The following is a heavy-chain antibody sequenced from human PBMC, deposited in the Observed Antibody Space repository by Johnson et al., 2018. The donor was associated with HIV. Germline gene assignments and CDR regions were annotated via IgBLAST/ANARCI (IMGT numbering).Heavy chain of an antibody. CDR2: ISYDGSNK. V-gene: IGHV3-30-3*01. J-gene: IGHJ3*02. CDR1: GFTFSSYA. CDR3: ARGMVVAATKAFDS. D-gene: IGHD2-15*01. Sequence: QVQLVESGGGVVQPGRSLRLSCAASGFTFSSYAMHWVRQAPGKGLEWVAVISYDGSNKYYADSVKGRFTISRDNSKNTLYLQMNSLRAEDTAVYYCARGMVVAATKAFDSGGQGTMVTVSS.